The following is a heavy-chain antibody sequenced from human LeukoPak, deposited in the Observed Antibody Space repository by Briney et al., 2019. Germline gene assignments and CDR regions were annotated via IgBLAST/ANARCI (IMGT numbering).Heavy chain of an antibody. CDR3: ARDPIAVAGTLFDY. V-gene: IGHV3-7*01. J-gene: IGHJ4*02. D-gene: IGHD6-19*01. CDR1: GFTFSSYW. Sequence: PGGSLRLSCAASGFTFSSYWMSWVRQAPGKGLEWVANIKQDGSEKYYVDSVTGRFTISRDNAKNSLYLQMNSLRAEDTAVYYCARDPIAVAGTLFDYWGQGTLVTVSS. CDR2: IKQDGSEK.